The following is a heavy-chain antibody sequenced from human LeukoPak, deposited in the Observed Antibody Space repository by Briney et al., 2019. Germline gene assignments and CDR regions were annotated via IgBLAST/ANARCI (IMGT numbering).Heavy chain of an antibody. CDR1: GGSISSYY. V-gene: IGHV4-59*08. CDR2: IYYSGST. Sequence: SETLSLTCTVSGGSISSYYWSWIRQPPGKGLEWIGYIYYSGSTNYNPSLKSRVTISVDTSKNQFSLNLRSVTAADTAVYYCARHTGRDSSSPGYRYFDLWGRGTLVTVSS. D-gene: IGHD6-6*01. CDR3: ARHTGRDSSSPGYRYFDL. J-gene: IGHJ2*01.